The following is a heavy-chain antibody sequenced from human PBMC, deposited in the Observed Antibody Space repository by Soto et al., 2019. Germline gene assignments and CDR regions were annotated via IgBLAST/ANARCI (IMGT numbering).Heavy chain of an antibody. V-gene: IGHV3-74*01. J-gene: IGHJ6*04. CDR3: SRGWFGPDV. Sequence: EVQLVESGGGLIQPGASLRLSCAASGFTLSGRSMHWVRQAPGKGLVWVSGIDNAGTDSTYADSVKGRFTSSRDNAKNMQYLQMNSLRVEDTAVFYCSRGWFGPDVWGKGTTVTVSP. D-gene: IGHD3-10*01. CDR2: IDNAGTDS. CDR1: GFTLSGRS.